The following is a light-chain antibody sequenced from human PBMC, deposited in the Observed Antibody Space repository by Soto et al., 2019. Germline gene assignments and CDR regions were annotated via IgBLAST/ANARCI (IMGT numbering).Light chain of an antibody. CDR2: DVS. J-gene: IGLJ1*01. V-gene: IGLV2-14*01. Sequence: QSALTQPASVSGSPGQSITISCTGTSSDVGGYNYVSWYQQHPGKAPKLMIYDVSNRPSGVSNRFSGSKSGNTASLTISWLQAENEADYYCSSYTSGSSYVFGTGTKLTVL. CDR3: SSYTSGSSYV. CDR1: SSDVGGYNY.